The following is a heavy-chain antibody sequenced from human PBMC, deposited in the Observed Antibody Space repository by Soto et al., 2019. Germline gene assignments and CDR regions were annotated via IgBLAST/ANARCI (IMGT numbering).Heavy chain of an antibody. V-gene: IGHV1-18*01. CDR3: ASIRGGSSSGYYYYYYGMDV. J-gene: IGHJ6*02. D-gene: IGHD6-6*01. CDR1: GYTFTSYG. CDR2: ISAYNGNT. Sequence: GASVKVSCKASGYTFTSYGISWVRQAPGQGLEWMGWISAYNGNTNYAQKLQGRVTMTTDTSTSTAYMELRSLRSDDTAVYYCASIRGGSSSGYYYYYYGMDVWGQGTTITVSS.